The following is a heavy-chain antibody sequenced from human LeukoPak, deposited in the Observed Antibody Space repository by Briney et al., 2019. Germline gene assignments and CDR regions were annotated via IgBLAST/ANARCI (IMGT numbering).Heavy chain of an antibody. D-gene: IGHD3-9*01. V-gene: IGHV3-48*04. Sequence: GGSLRLSCAASGFTFSSYSMNWVRQAPGKGLEWVSYISQSGDRIYHADSVKGRFTISRDNAKNSLYLQMNSLRAEDTAVYYCATRRGYFERPFDYWGQGTLVTVSS. CDR2: ISQSGDRI. CDR1: GFTFSSYS. CDR3: ATRRGYFERPFDY. J-gene: IGHJ4*02.